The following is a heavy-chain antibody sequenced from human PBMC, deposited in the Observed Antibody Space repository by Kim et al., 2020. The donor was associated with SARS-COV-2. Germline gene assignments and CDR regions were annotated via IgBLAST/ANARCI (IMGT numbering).Heavy chain of an antibody. CDR3: AKDQVYNSGPDEY. Sequence: ADAGKGRFTISRDNSKNTLYLRMTSLRLEDTAVYYCAKDQVYNSGPDEYWGLGTLVTVSS. J-gene: IGHJ4*01. V-gene: IGHV3-23*01. D-gene: IGHD5-12*01.